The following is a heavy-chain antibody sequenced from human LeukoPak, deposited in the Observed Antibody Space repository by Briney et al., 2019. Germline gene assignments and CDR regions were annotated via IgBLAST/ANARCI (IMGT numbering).Heavy chain of an antibody. D-gene: IGHD3-22*01. J-gene: IGHJ3*02. V-gene: IGHV4-4*07. Sequence: SETLSLTCSVSGGSISSYYWNWIRQPAGKGLEWIGRIYTSGSTNYNPSLKSRVTISVDTSKNQFSLKLSSVTAADTAVYYCASYDSSGFDAFDIWGQGTMVTVSS. CDR3: ASYDSSGFDAFDI. CDR2: IYTSGST. CDR1: GGSISSYY.